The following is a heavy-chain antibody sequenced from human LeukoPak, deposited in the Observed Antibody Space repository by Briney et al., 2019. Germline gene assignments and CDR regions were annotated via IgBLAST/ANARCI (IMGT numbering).Heavy chain of an antibody. V-gene: IGHV4-34*01. J-gene: IGHJ5*02. CDR3: ARLGYCSSTSCFWFDP. CDR2: INHSGST. CDR1: GGSFSGYY. Sequence: SETLPLTCAVYGGSFSGYYWSWIRQPPGKGLEWIGEINHSGSTNYDPSLKSRVTISVDTSKNQFSLKLSSVTAADTAVYYCARLGYCSSTSCFWFDPWGQGTLVTVSS. D-gene: IGHD2-2*01.